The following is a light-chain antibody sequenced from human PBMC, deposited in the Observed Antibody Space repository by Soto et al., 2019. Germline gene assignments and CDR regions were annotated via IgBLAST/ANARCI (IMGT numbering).Light chain of an antibody. CDR3: QQYGSSPPT. V-gene: IGKV3-20*01. J-gene: IGKJ1*01. Sequence: EIVLTQSPATLSVSPGERATLSCRAGQSVNYNLAWYQQKPGQAPRLLIYGASSRATGIPDRFGGSGSGTDFTLTISRLEPEDFAVYYCQQYGSSPPTFGQGTKVDI. CDR2: GAS. CDR1: QSVNYN.